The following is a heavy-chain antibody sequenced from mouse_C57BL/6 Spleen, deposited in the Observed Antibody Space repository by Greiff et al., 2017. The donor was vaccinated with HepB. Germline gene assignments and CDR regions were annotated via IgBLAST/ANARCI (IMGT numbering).Heavy chain of an antibody. V-gene: IGHV1-54*01. CDR2: INPGSGGT. CDR1: GYAFTNYL. D-gene: IGHD1-1*01. Sequence: VQRVESGAELVRPGTSVKVSCKASGYAFTNYLIEWVKQRPGQGLEWIGVINPGSGGTNYNEKFKGKATLTADKSSSTAYMQLSSLTSEDSAVFFCARWGTTVVAVDYWGQGTTLTVSS. J-gene: IGHJ2*01. CDR3: ARWGTTVVAVDY.